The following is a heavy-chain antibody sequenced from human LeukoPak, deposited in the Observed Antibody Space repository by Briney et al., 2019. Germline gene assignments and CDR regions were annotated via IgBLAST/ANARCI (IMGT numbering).Heavy chain of an antibody. J-gene: IGHJ6*03. CDR3: ASRSHSSSWARKYYYYMDV. CDR2: INHSENT. CDR1: GGSFSGYY. Sequence: PSETLSLTCAVYGGSFSGYYWSWIRQPLGKGLEWIGEINHSENTDYNPSLKSRVTISVDTSKNQFSLKLSSVTAADTAVYYCASRSHSSSWARKYYYYMDVWGKGTTVTVSS. V-gene: IGHV4-34*01. D-gene: IGHD6-13*01.